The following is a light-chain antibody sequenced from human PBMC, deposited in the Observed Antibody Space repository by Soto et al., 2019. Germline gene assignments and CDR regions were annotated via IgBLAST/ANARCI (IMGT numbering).Light chain of an antibody. J-gene: IGKJ2*01. V-gene: IGKV1-39*01. Sequence: DIQMTQSPSSLSVSIGDRVTITCRSSQSIGVYLNWYQKKPGTPPKLLIYAASNLQSGVPSRFIGRGSGTDFTLTISSLQPEDFASYYCQQTYRIPYTFGQGTKLGIK. CDR3: QQTYRIPYT. CDR1: QSIGVY. CDR2: AAS.